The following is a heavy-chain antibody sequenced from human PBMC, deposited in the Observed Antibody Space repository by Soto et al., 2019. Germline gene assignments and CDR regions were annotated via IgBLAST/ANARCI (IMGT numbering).Heavy chain of an antibody. CDR2: INHSGST. J-gene: IGHJ4*02. CDR3: SRGRYYYDSSGSLYFEY. CDR1: VGSCNGYY. Sequence: SKTLYLTSAVYVGSCNGYYCSWIRHPPGKGLEWIGEINHSGSTNYNPSLKSRVTISVDTSKNQFSLKLSSVTAADTAVYYCSRGRYYYDSSGSLYFEYWGQGNLVT. V-gene: IGHV4-34*01. D-gene: IGHD3-22*01.